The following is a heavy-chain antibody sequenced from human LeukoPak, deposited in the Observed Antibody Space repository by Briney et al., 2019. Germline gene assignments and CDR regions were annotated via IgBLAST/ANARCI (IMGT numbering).Heavy chain of an antibody. J-gene: IGHJ4*02. Sequence: GGSLRLSYAASGFTFSDYYMSWIRQAPGKGLEWVANIKQDGSEKYYVDSVKGRFTISRDNAKNSVFLQMNSLRAEDTAVYYCARVYGDYVGYWGQGTLVTVSS. V-gene: IGHV3-7*01. CDR3: ARVYGDYVGY. CDR1: GFTFSDYY. D-gene: IGHD4-17*01. CDR2: IKQDGSEK.